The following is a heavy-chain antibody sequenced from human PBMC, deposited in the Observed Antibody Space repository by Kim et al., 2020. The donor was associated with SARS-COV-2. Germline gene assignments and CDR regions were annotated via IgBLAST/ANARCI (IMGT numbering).Heavy chain of an antibody. CDR2: IYYSGST. Sequence: SETLSLTCTVSGGSISSSSYYWGWIRQPPGKGLEWIGSIYYSGSTYYNPSLKSRVTISVDTSKNQFSLKLSSVTAADTAVYYCARRGSVYYYDSSGYYKTHNYFDYWGQGTLVTVSS. J-gene: IGHJ4*02. D-gene: IGHD3-22*01. CDR1: GGSISSSSYY. CDR3: ARRGSVYYYDSSGYYKTHNYFDY. V-gene: IGHV4-39*01.